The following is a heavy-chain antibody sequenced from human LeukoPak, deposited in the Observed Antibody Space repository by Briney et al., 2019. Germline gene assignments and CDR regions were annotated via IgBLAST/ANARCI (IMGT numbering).Heavy chain of an antibody. V-gene: IGHV4-39*01. CDR2: LYFSGSS. J-gene: IGHJ6*02. CDR1: GGSISSSSYH. Sequence: SETLSLTCAVSGGSISSSSYHWAWIRQAPGKGLEWVGTLYFSGSSYYNPSLKGRVTISVDTSKNQFSLKLSSVTAADTAVYYCARCYYYYYYAMDVWGQGTTVTVSS. CDR3: ARCYYYYYYAMDV.